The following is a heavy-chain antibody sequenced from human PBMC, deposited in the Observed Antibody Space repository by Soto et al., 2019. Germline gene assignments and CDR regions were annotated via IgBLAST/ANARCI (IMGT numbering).Heavy chain of an antibody. J-gene: IGHJ4*02. Sequence: QVQLVQSGAEVKKPGASVKVSCKASGYTFTSYGISWVRQAPGQGLEWMGWISAYNGNTNYAQKLQGRVTMTTDTSTSTAYMELRSLRSDDTAVYYCARVRPLEHWLVRESFRDYWGQGTLVIVAA. CDR1: GYTFTSYG. D-gene: IGHD6-19*01. V-gene: IGHV1-18*04. CDR2: ISAYNGNT. CDR3: ARVRPLEHWLVRESFRDY.